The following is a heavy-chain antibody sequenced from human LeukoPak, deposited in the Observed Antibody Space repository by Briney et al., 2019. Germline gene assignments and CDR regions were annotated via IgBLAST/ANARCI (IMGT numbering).Heavy chain of an antibody. CDR3: ARMPYVWGSYRGLDY. CDR2: VFSSGST. CDR1: GDSISNHY. J-gene: IGHJ4*02. V-gene: IGHV4-59*11. D-gene: IGHD3-16*02. Sequence: SETLSLTCTVSGDSISNHYWNWIRQPPGKGLEWIGYVFSSGSTDYNPSLKSRVTISVDTSKNQFSLKLSSVTAADTAVYYCARMPYVWGSYRGLDYWGQGTLVTVSS.